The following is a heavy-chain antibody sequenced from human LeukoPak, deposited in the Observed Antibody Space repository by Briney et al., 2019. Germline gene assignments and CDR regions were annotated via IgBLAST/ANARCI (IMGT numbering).Heavy chain of an antibody. CDR2: INHSGST. CDR1: GGSFSGYY. D-gene: IGHD3-3*01. V-gene: IGHV4-34*01. CDR3: ARQAVLRFFDY. J-gene: IGHJ4*02. Sequence: SETLSLTCAVYGGSFSGYYWSWIRQPPGKGLEWIGEINHSGSTYYNPSLKSRVTISVDTSKNQFSLKLSSVTAADTAVYYCARQAVLRFFDYWGQGTLVTVSS.